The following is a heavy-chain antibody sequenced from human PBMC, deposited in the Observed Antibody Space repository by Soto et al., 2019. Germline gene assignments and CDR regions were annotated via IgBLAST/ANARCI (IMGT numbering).Heavy chain of an antibody. J-gene: IGHJ3*02. D-gene: IGHD6-19*01. CDR1: GDSVSSNSAA. CDR3: ARCAPGHSSGWYDAFDI. CDR2: TYYRSKWYN. V-gene: IGHV6-1*01. Sequence: SQTLSLTCVISGDSVSSNSAAWNWIRQSPSRGLEWLGRTYYRSKWYNDYAVSVKSRITINPDTSKNQFSLQLNSVTPEDTAVYYCARCAPGHSSGWYDAFDIWGQETMVTVSS.